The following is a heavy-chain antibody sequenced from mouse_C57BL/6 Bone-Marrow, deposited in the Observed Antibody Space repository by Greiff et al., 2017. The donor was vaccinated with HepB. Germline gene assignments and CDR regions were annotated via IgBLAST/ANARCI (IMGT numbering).Heavy chain of an antibody. J-gene: IGHJ4*01. CDR3: ARGRAQAPYYAMDY. Sequence: EVQLQQSGPVLVKPGASVKMSCKASGYTFTDYYMNWVKQSHGKSLEWIGVINPYNGGTSYNQKFKGKATLTVDKSSSTAYMELNSLTSEDSAVYYCARGRAQAPYYAMDYWGQGTSVTVSS. CDR2: INPYNGGT. CDR1: GYTFTDYY. V-gene: IGHV1-19*01. D-gene: IGHD3-2*02.